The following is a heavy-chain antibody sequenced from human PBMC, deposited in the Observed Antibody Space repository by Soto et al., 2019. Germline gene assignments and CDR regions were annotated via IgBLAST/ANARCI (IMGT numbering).Heavy chain of an antibody. J-gene: IGHJ6*02. CDR1: GFTFSSYG. Sequence: QVQLVESGGGVVQPGRSLRLSCAASGFTFSSYGMHWVRQAPGKGLEWVAGISYDGSNKYYADSVKGRFTISRDNSKNTLYLQMNSLRAEDTAVYYCAKDSSGWGYYYYYYGMDVWGQGTTVTVSS. CDR2: ISYDGSNK. D-gene: IGHD6-19*01. CDR3: AKDSSGWGYYYYYYGMDV. V-gene: IGHV3-30*18.